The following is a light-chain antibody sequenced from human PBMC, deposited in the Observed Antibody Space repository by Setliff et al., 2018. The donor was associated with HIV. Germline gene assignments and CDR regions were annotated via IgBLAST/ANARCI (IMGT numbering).Light chain of an antibody. V-gene: IGLV2-11*01. J-gene: IGLJ1*01. CDR2: DVN. CDR1: SSDVGGYKY. CDR3: CSYAGSHTFV. Sequence: QSVLAQPASVSGSPGQSITISCTGTSSDVGGYKYVYWYQQHPGKAPKLMIYDVNKRPSGVPDRFSGSKSGNTASLTISGLQAEDEADFYCCSYAGSHTFVFGTGTKVTVL.